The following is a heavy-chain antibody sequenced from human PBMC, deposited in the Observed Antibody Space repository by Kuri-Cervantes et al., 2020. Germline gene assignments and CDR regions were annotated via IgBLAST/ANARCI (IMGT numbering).Heavy chain of an antibody. Sequence: GESLKISCAASGFTFSSYAMHWVRQAPGKGLEWVAVISYDGSNKYYADSVKGRFTISRGNSKNTLYLQMNSLRAGDTAVYYCARDFRSGPYSYGFVASYGMDVWGQGTTVTVSS. V-gene: IGHV3-30-3*01. CDR2: ISYDGSNK. J-gene: IGHJ6*02. CDR3: ARDFRSGPYSYGFVASYGMDV. CDR1: GFTFSSYA. D-gene: IGHD5-18*01.